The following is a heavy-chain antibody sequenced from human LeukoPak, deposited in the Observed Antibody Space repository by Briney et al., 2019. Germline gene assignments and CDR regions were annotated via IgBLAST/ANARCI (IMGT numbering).Heavy chain of an antibody. Sequence: GGSLRLSCAASGFTFSSYGMHWVRQAPGKGLEWVAFIRYDGSNKYYADSVKGRFTISRDNSKNTLYLQMNSLRAEDTAVYYCARVMYDFWSGYDFDYWGQGTLVTVSS. D-gene: IGHD3-3*01. J-gene: IGHJ4*02. CDR1: GFTFSSYG. CDR2: IRYDGSNK. CDR3: ARVMYDFWSGYDFDY. V-gene: IGHV3-30*02.